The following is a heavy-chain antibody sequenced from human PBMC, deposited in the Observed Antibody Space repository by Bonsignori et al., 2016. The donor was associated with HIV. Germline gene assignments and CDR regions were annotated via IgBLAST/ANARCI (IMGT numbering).Heavy chain of an antibody. J-gene: IGHJ5*02. D-gene: IGHD4-17*01. V-gene: IGHV3-30-3*01. CDR1: KFTFSNSA. Sequence: GGSLRLSCAASKFTFSNSAMHWVRQAPGKGLEWVAIISYDGSNKYYADSVKGRFTSSRDNSKNTLYLQMNSLRAEDTAVYYCARGRVSPDYGDFAGWFDPWGQGTLVTVSS. CDR2: ISYDGSNK. CDR3: ARGRVSPDYGDFAGWFDP.